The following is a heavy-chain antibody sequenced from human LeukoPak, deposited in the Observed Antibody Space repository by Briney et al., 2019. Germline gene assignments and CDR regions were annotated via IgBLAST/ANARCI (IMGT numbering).Heavy chain of an antibody. J-gene: IGHJ4*02. V-gene: IGHV1-2*06. CDR2: INPNSGGT. CDR1: GYTFTGYY. CDR3: ARERYDGSGYFSPLVDY. Sequence: ASVKVSCTASGYTFTGYYMHWVRQAPGQGLEWMGRINPNSGGTYYAQKFQGRVTMTRDTSISTAYMELSRLRSDDTAVYYCARERYDGSGYFSPLVDYWGQGTLVTVSS. D-gene: IGHD3-22*01.